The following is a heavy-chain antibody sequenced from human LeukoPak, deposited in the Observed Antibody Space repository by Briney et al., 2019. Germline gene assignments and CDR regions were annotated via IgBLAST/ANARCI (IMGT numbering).Heavy chain of an antibody. Sequence: GGSLRLSCAASGFTFSSYWMSWVRQAPGKGLEWVANIKQDGSEKYYVDSVKGRFTISRDNAKNSLYLQMNSLRAEDTAVYYCAREVCSGGSCYFDYWGQGTLVTVSS. CDR1: GFTFSSYW. D-gene: IGHD2-15*01. CDR3: AREVCSGGSCYFDY. CDR2: IKQDGSEK. V-gene: IGHV3-7*01. J-gene: IGHJ4*02.